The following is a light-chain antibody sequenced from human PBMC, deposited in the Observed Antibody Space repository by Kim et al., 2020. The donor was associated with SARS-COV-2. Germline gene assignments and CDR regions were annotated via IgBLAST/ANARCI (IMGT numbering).Light chain of an antibody. CDR1: SLKTAY. Sequence: ALEETVKITCQGDSLKTAYATWYQQKPGQAPVLVLYGKDNRPSGIPDRFSGSSSANTGSLTITGAQAEDEADYYCSSRDTTNSHVVFGGGTQLTVL. CDR2: GKD. J-gene: IGLJ3*02. CDR3: SSRDTTNSHVV. V-gene: IGLV3-19*01.